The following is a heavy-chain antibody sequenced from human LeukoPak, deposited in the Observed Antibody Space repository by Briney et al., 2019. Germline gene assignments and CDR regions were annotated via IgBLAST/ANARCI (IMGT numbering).Heavy chain of an antibody. J-gene: IGHJ4*02. CDR2: IYYNGST. D-gene: IGHD3-22*01. CDR1: GGSITSKTYY. Sequence: PSETLSLTCTASGGSITSKTYYWAWIRQPPGKGLEWIGNIYYNGSTYYTPSLKSRLTISVDASKNQFSLKRSSVAAADTAVYYCARTPPPDFYDSSGYYYEGGDYWGQGTLVTVSS. V-gene: IGHV4-39*01. CDR3: ARTPPPDFYDSSGYYYEGGDY.